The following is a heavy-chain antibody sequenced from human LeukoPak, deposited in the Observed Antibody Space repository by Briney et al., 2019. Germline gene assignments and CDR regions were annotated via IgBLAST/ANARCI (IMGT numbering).Heavy chain of an antibody. CDR2: IYYSGST. Sequence: SETLSLTCTVSGGSISSGGYYWSWIRQHPGKGLEWIGYIYYSGSTYYNPSLKSRVTISVDTSKNQFSLKLSSVTAADTAVYYCARVAVVVPAAIEYFQHWGQGTLVTVSS. J-gene: IGHJ1*01. V-gene: IGHV4-31*03. CDR3: ARVAVVVPAAIEYFQH. D-gene: IGHD2-2*01. CDR1: GGSISSGGYY.